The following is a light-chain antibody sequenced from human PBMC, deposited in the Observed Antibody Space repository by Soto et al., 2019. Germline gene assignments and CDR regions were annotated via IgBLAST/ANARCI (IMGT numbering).Light chain of an antibody. CDR3: MQPTHWPTYT. J-gene: IGKJ2*01. V-gene: IGKV2-30*01. CDR2: KVS. CDR1: QSLVSSDGNTY. Sequence: DVVMTQYPLSLPVTLGQPASISCRSSQSLVSSDGNTYLNWFTQRPGQSPRRIIYKVSERDSGVSDRVSGSGSGTDFTLKISRVEAEAVGVYYCMQPTHWPTYTFGHGNKLEI.